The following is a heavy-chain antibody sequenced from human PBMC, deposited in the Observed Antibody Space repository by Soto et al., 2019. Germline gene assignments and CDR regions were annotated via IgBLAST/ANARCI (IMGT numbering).Heavy chain of an antibody. V-gene: IGHV3-53*04. Sequence: EVQLVESGGGLVQPGGSLRLSCAASGFTVSSNYMSWVRQAPGKGLEWVSVIYSGGSTYYADSVKGRFTISRHNSKNTLYLQMNSLRAEDTAVYYCAGGPLGYCSSTSCYFDYWGQGTLVTVSS. CDR3: AGGPLGYCSSTSCYFDY. CDR1: GFTVSSNY. CDR2: IYSGGST. J-gene: IGHJ4*02. D-gene: IGHD2-2*01.